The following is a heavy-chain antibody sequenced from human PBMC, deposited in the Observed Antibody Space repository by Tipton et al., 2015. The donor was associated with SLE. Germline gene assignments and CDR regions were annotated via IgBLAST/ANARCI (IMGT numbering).Heavy chain of an antibody. CDR1: GGSISSYY. J-gene: IGHJ4*02. D-gene: IGHD6-13*01. Sequence: TLSLTCTVSGGSISSYYWSWIRQPPGKGLEWIGYIYYSGSTNYNPSLKSRVTISVDTSKNQFSLKLSSVTAADTAVYYCARDQGIAAAGRPLDCWGQGTLVTVSS. CDR2: IYYSGST. V-gene: IGHV4-59*12. CDR3: ARDQGIAAAGRPLDC.